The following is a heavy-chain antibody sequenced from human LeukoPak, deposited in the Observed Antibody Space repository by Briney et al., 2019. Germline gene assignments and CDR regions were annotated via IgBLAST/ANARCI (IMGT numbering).Heavy chain of an antibody. V-gene: IGHV4-34*01. CDR2: INHSGST. J-gene: IGHJ6*02. D-gene: IGHD3-10*01. CDR3: ARGRVRGVTTTISYYYYYGMDV. CDR1: GGSFSGYY. Sequence: SETLSLTCAVYGGSFSGYYWSWIRQPPGKGLEWIGEINHSGSTNYNPSLRSRVTISVDTSKNQFSLKLSSVTAADTAVYYCARGRVRGVTTTISYYYYYGMDVWGQGTTVTVPS.